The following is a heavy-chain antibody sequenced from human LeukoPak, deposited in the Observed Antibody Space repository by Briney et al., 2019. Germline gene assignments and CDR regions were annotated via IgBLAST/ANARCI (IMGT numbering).Heavy chain of an antibody. CDR3: ARDSDSGSSYMDV. Sequence: SETLSLTCTVSGGSISSGSYYWSWIRQPAGKGLEWIGRIHTSGSTNYNPSLKSRVTISVDTSKNQFSLRLSSVTAADTAVYYCARDSDSGSSYMDVWGKGTTVTVSS. D-gene: IGHD3-10*01. J-gene: IGHJ6*03. V-gene: IGHV4-61*02. CDR2: IHTSGST. CDR1: GGSISSGSYY.